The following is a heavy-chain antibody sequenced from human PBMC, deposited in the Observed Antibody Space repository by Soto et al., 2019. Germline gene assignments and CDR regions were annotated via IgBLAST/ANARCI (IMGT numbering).Heavy chain of an antibody. Sequence: PGGSLRLSCAASGFTFSNAWMSRVRQAPGKGLEWVGRIKSKTDGGTTDYAAPVKGRFTISRDDSKNTLYLQMNSLKTEDTAVYYCTNHRTSGWYYFDYWCQGTLVTSPQ. CDR1: GFTFSNAW. V-gene: IGHV3-15*01. CDR2: IKSKTDGGTT. D-gene: IGHD6-19*01. J-gene: IGHJ4*02. CDR3: TNHRTSGWYYFDY.